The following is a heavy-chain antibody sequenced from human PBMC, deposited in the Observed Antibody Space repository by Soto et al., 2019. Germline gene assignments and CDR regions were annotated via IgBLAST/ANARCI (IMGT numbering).Heavy chain of an antibody. CDR3: ARDFERSAIGP. V-gene: IGHV4-4*02. CDR2: IYHSGDT. D-gene: IGHD3-9*01. CDR1: GGSISSSNW. Sequence: SETLSLTCAVSGGSISSSNWWSWVRQPPGKGLEWIGEIYHSGDTYYNPSLRSRVTISADTSENKFSLTLKSVTAADTAVYFCARDFERSAIGPWGQGTSVTVSS. J-gene: IGHJ5*02.